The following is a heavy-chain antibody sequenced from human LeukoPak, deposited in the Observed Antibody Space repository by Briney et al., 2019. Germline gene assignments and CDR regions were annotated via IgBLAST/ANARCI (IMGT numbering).Heavy chain of an antibody. CDR3: ARARKYNGNPNWIDL. J-gene: IGHJ5*02. V-gene: IGHV4-34*01. Sequence: SETLSLTCAVYGGSFSGYYWSWIRQPPGKGLEWIGEINHSGSTNYNPSLKSRVTISVDKSKNQFSLKLSSVTAADTAVYYCARARKYNGNPNWIDLWGQGVLVTVSS. D-gene: IGHD2-8*01. CDR1: GGSFSGYY. CDR2: INHSGST.